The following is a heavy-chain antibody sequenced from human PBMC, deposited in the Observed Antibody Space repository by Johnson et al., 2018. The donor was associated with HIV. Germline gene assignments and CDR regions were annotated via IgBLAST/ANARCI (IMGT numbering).Heavy chain of an antibody. J-gene: IGHJ3*02. CDR1: GLSFSSYG. D-gene: IGHD6-13*01. CDR2: IWHDGRDV. CDR3: ASSRYSRRWYEYSGFDI. Sequence: QVHLVESGGGVVRPGKSLTLSCVVSGLSFSSYGIHWVRQAPGKGLEWVAFIWHDGRDVYYADSVKGRFTVSRDNSKNAVYLQMNSLRPEDTAMYYCASSRYSRRWYEYSGFDIWGQGTMVTVSS. V-gene: IGHV3-33*08.